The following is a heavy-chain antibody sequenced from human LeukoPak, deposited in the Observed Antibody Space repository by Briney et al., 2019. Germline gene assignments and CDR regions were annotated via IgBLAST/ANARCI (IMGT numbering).Heavy chain of an antibody. CDR1: GFTFSSYA. Sequence: QSGGSLRLSCAASGFTFSSYAMSWVRQAPGKGLEWVSAISGSGGSTYYADSVEGRFTISRDNSKNTVYLQMNSLRAEDTAVYYCAKDFLGYCSSARCYSLTQLFDYWGQGTLVTVSS. CDR3: AKDFLGYCSSARCYSLTQLFDY. CDR2: ISGSGGST. V-gene: IGHV3-23*01. D-gene: IGHD2-2*01. J-gene: IGHJ4*02.